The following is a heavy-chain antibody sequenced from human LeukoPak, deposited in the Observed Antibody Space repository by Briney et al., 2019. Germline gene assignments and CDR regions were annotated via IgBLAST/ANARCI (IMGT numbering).Heavy chain of an antibody. D-gene: IGHD2-21*02. CDR3: ARDLGGDTSSYWYFDL. CDR1: GFTFDDYG. CDR2: IIWNAATT. V-gene: IGHV3-20*04. Sequence: GGSLRLSCAASGFTFDDYGMSWVRQAPEKGLEWVSSIIWNAATTGYADSVEGRFTVSRDNAKNILYLQMNSLKAEDTALYYCARDLGGDTSSYWYFDLWGRGTLVTVSS. J-gene: IGHJ2*01.